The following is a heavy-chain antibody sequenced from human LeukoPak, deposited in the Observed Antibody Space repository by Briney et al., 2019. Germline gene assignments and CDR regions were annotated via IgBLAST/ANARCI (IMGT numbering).Heavy chain of an antibody. Sequence: SETLSLTCTVSGGSISSYYWSWIRQPPGKGLEWNGYIYYSGSTNYNPSLKSRVTISVDTSKNQFSLKLSSVTAADTAVYYCARSVIVVVPAAMSYGMDVWGQGTTVTVSS. D-gene: IGHD2-2*01. CDR2: IYYSGST. V-gene: IGHV4-59*01. CDR1: GGSISSYY. CDR3: ARSVIVVVPAAMSYGMDV. J-gene: IGHJ6*02.